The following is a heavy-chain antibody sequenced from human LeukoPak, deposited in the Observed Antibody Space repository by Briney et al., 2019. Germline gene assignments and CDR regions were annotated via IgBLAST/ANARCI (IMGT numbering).Heavy chain of an antibody. D-gene: IGHD1-26*01. CDR1: GGTFSSYA. CDR3: AMIVGATPFDY. V-gene: IGHV1-69*04. CDR2: IIPILGIA. J-gene: IGHJ4*02. Sequence: SVKVSCKASGGTFSSYAISWVRQAPGQGLEWMGRIIPILGIANYAQKFQGRVTITADKSTSTAYMELSSLRSEDTAVYYCAMIVGATPFDYWGQGTLVTVSS.